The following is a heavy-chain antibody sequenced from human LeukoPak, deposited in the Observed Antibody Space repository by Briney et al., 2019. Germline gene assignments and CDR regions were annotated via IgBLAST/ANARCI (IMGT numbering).Heavy chain of an antibody. J-gene: IGHJ6*02. D-gene: IGHD3-22*01. CDR3: ARADYYDSSGYGWDV. CDR2: ISAYNGNT. Sequence: ASVKVSCKASGYTFTNYYMYWVRQAPGQGLEWMGWISAYNGNTNYAQKLQGRVTMTTDTSTSTAYMELRSLRSDDTAVYYCARADYYDSSGYGWDVWGQGTTVTVSS. CDR1: GYTFTNYY. V-gene: IGHV1-18*04.